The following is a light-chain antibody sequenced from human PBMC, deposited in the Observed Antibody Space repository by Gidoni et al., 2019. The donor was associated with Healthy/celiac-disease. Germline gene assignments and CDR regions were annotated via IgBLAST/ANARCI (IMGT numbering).Light chain of an antibody. J-gene: IGKJ2*01. CDR1: QSISSY. CDR3: QQRYSTPYT. Sequence: DIQMTQSPSSLSASVGDSVTITCRASQSISSYLNWYQQKPGKAPKLLIYAASSLQSGVPSRFSGSGSGTDFTLTISSLQPEDFATYYCQQRYSTPYTFGQGTKLEIK. V-gene: IGKV1-39*01. CDR2: AAS.